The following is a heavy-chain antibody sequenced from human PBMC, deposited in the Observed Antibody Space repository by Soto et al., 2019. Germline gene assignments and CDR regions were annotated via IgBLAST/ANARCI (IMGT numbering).Heavy chain of an antibody. V-gene: IGHV1-46*01. CDR2: INPSGGST. CDR3: ARDGRGKYSGSYYNWFDP. Sequence: QVQLVQSGAEVKKPGASVKVSCKASGYTFTSYYMHWVRQAPGQGLEWMGIINPSGGSTSYAQKFQGRVTRTRDTATSTGDMELSSLRSEDTAVYYCARDGRGKYSGSYYNWFDPWGQGTLVTVSS. J-gene: IGHJ5*02. CDR1: GYTFTSYY. D-gene: IGHD1-26*01.